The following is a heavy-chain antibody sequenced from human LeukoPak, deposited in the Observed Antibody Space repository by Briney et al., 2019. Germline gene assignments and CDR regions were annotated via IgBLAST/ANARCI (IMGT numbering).Heavy chain of an antibody. CDR2: INPSGGST. V-gene: IGHV1-46*01. D-gene: IGHD2-15*01. CDR1: GYTFTSYY. CDR3: ARDACSGGSCYSGNWFDP. Sequence: ASVKVSCKASGYTFTSYYMHWVRQAPGQGLEWMGIINPSGGSTSYAQKFQGRVTMTRDTPTSTVYMELSSLRSEDTAVYYCARDACSGGSCYSGNWFDPWGQGTLVTVSS. J-gene: IGHJ5*02.